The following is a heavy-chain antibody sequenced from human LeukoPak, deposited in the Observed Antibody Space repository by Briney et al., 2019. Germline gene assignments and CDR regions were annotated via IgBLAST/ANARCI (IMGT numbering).Heavy chain of an antibody. D-gene: IGHD3-22*01. CDR2: IYYSGST. V-gene: IGHV4-61*01. J-gene: IGHJ4*02. CDR1: GGSIMSTNYY. CDR3: AREGRENDSSGYFDY. Sequence: SETLSLTCTVSGGSIMSTNYYWGWIRQPPGKGLEWIGYIYYSGSTNYNPSLKSRVTVSVDTSKNQFSLKLSSVTAADTAVYYCAREGRENDSSGYFDYWGQGTLVPV.